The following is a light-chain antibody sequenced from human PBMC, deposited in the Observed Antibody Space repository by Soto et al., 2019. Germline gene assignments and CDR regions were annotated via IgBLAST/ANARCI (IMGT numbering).Light chain of an antibody. CDR1: QSVRNY. J-gene: IGKJ1*01. Sequence: EIVLTQSPATLSLSPGERATLSCRASQSVRNYLAWYQQKPGQAPRLLIYDTSNRATGIPPRFSGSGSGTDFTLTISSLEPEDFAFYYCQQRSNSWTFGQGTKVDIK. CDR3: QQRSNSWT. CDR2: DTS. V-gene: IGKV3-11*01.